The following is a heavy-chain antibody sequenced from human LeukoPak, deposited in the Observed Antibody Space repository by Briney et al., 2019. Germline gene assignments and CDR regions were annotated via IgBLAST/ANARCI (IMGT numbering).Heavy chain of an antibody. D-gene: IGHD6-19*01. Sequence: SETLSLTCTVSGGSISRSRYYWGWIRQPPGKGLEWIGSIYYSGSTYYNPSLKSRVTISVDTSKNQFSLKLSSVTAADTAVYYCASSGWRTPYFDYWGQGTLVTVSS. J-gene: IGHJ4*02. CDR3: ASSGWRTPYFDY. CDR2: IYYSGST. V-gene: IGHV4-39*01. CDR1: GGSISRSRYY.